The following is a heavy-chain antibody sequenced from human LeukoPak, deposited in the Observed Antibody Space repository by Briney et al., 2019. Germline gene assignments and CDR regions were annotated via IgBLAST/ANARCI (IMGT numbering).Heavy chain of an antibody. CDR3: ARSSVVVAAVDY. CDR1: GFTFTSSA. V-gene: IGHV1-58*01. Sequence: GTSVKVSCKASGFTFTSSAVQWVRQARGQRLEWIGWIVVGSGNTNYAQKFQGRVTMTTDTPTSTAYMELRSLRSDDTAVYYCARSSVVVAAVDYWGQGTLVTVSS. J-gene: IGHJ4*02. CDR2: IVVGSGNT. D-gene: IGHD2-15*01.